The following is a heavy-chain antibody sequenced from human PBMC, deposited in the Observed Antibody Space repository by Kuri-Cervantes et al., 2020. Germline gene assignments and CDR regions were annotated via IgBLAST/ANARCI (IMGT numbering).Heavy chain of an antibody. J-gene: IGHJ4*02. CDR1: GYTFSGYY. CDR3: ARDIDYYDSSGYQPFDY. CDR2: INPRSGGT. Sequence: ASVKVSCKASGYTFSGYYIHWVRQAPGQGLEWMGWINPRSGGTDYNQRFQGRVTMTRDTSISTAYMDLSGLTSGDTAVYYCARDIDYYDSSGYQPFDYWGQGTLVTVSS. D-gene: IGHD3-22*01. V-gene: IGHV1-2*02.